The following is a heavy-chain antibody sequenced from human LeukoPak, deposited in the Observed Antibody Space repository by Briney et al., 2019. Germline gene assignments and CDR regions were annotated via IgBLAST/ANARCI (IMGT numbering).Heavy chain of an antibody. Sequence: SETLSLTCTVSGGSISSSNYYWGWIRQPPGKGLEWIGSIYYSGSTYYNPSLKSRVTISVDTSKNQFSLKLSSVTAADTAVYYCVSQLHQYYYYYGMDVWGQGTTVTVSS. CDR2: IYYSGST. D-gene: IGHD3-10*01. CDR3: VSQLHQYYYYYGMDV. CDR1: GGSISSSNYY. V-gene: IGHV4-39*01. J-gene: IGHJ6*02.